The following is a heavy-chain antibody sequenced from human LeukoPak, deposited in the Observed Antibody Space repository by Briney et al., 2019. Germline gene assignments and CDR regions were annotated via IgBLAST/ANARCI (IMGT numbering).Heavy chain of an antibody. Sequence: ASETLSLTCTVSGGSISSSSYYWDWIRQPPGKGLEWIGEINHSGSTNYNPSLKSRVTISVDTSKNQFSLKLSSVTAADTAVYYCARLTREYPAWGQGTLVTVSS. D-gene: IGHD2/OR15-2a*01. J-gene: IGHJ5*02. CDR3: ARLTREYPA. CDR2: INHSGST. CDR1: GGSISSSSYY. V-gene: IGHV4-39*07.